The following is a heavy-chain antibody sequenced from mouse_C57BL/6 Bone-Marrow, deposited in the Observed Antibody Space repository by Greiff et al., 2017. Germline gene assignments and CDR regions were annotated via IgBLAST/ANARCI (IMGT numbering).Heavy chain of an antibody. CDR3: TTGDDGYYFYYFDY. CDR1: GFNIKDDY. J-gene: IGHJ3*01. CDR2: IDPENGDT. V-gene: IGHV14-4*01. D-gene: IGHD2-3*01. Sequence: VQLQQSGAELVRPGASVKLSCTASGFNIKDDYMHWVKQRPEQGLEWIGWIDPENGDTEYASKFQGKATITADTSSNTAYLQLSSLTSEDTAVYYCTTGDDGYYFYYFDYWGQGTLVTVSA.